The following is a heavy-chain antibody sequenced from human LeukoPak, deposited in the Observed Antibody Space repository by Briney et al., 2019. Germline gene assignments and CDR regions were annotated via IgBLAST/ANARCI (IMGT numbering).Heavy chain of an antibody. D-gene: IGHD1-14*01. CDR2: IKQDGSET. CDR1: VFAFSNDG. V-gene: IGHV3-7*01. J-gene: IGHJ6*02. CDR3: ASDPHHASRMDV. Sequence: GGSLRLSCVASVFAFSNDGMHWVRQAPGKGREWVANIKQDGSETYYVGSVKGRFTISRDNAKNSLYLQMNSLRAEDTAVYYCASDPHHASRMDVWGQGTTVTVSS.